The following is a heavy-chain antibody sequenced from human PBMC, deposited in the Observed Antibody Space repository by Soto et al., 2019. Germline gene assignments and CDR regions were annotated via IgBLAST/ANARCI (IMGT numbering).Heavy chain of an antibody. CDR3: VRGYCTSSASCEGDFQH. Sequence: QVQLVQSGAEVKEPGASVKISCKASGYTFTTYHIHWVRQAPGQGLDWMGMIDPIGGNTGYARKCRGGIAMTRDTSTGTVYIEVNSLRFDDTAMYFCVRGYCTSSASCEGDFQHWGQGTLVTVSS. CDR1: GYTFTTYH. J-gene: IGHJ1*01. V-gene: IGHV1-46*01. CDR2: IDPIGGNT. D-gene: IGHD2-2*01.